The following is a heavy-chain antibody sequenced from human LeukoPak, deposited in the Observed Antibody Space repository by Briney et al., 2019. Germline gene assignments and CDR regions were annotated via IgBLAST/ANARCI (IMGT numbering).Heavy chain of an antibody. V-gene: IGHV4-34*01. CDR1: GGSFSGYY. Sequence: SETLSLTCAVYGGSFSGYYWSWIRQPPGKGLEWIGEINHSGSTNYNPSLKSRVTISVDTSKNQFSLKLSSVTAADTAVYYCARDYGDNLFDYWGQGTLVTVSS. CDR2: INHSGST. D-gene: IGHD4-17*01. CDR3: ARDYGDNLFDY. J-gene: IGHJ4*02.